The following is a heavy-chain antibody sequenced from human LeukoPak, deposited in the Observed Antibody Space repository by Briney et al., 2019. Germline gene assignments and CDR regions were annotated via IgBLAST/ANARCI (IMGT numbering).Heavy chain of an antibody. V-gene: IGHV1-2*02. D-gene: IGHD6-13*01. CDR2: INPNSGGT. J-gene: IGHJ5*02. Sequence: ASVKVSCKASGYTFTGYYMHWVRQAPGQGLEWMGWINPNSGGTNYAQKFQGRVTMTRDTSISTAYMELSRLRSDDTAVYYYARDSKGIAAAGTPPYNWFDPWGQGTLVTVSS. CDR1: GYTFTGYY. CDR3: ARDSKGIAAAGTPPYNWFDP.